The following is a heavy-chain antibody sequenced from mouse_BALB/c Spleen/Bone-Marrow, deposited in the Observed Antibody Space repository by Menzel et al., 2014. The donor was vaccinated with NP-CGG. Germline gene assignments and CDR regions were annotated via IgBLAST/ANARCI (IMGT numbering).Heavy chain of an antibody. V-gene: IGHV5-9-4*01. CDR3: VRDSSGYFDY. D-gene: IGHD3-1*01. Sequence: EVKLVESGGGLVRPGGSLKLSCAASGFTFSYYAMSWVRQSPEKRLEWVAEISSGGTYTYYPDTVTGRFTITRDNAKNTLYLEMSSLRFEDTAMYYCVRDSSGYFDYWGQGTTLTVSS. J-gene: IGHJ2*01. CDR2: ISSGGTYT. CDR1: GFTFSYYA.